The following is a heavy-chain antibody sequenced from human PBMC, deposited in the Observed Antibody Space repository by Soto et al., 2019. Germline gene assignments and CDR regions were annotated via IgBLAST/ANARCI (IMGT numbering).Heavy chain of an antibody. V-gene: IGHV1-69*02. CDR3: ATSYGSGYRAFDY. CDR2: VNPILSMS. D-gene: IGHD3-10*01. Sequence: QVQLVQSGAELKKPGSSVKVSCKASGDTFSFYTINWVRQAPGLGLEWMGRVNPILSMSNCAQKFQGRVTITADKSTSTACMELRSLRSEDTAFYYCATSYGSGYRAFDYWGQGALVTVSS. J-gene: IGHJ4*02. CDR1: GDTFSFYT.